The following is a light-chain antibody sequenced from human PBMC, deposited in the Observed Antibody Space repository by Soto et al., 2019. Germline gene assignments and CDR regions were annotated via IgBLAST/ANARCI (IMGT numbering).Light chain of an antibody. Sequence: QSALTQPASVSGSPGQSITISCTGTSRDIGGYHLVSWYQHQSGKAPKLIIYKVSQWPSGVSDRFSASKSGNTASLTISGLQAEDEADYYCCSYAGSNWGYVFGTGTKVTVL. CDR1: SRDIGGYHL. CDR2: KVS. V-gene: IGLV2-23*02. CDR3: CSYAGSNWGYV. J-gene: IGLJ1*01.